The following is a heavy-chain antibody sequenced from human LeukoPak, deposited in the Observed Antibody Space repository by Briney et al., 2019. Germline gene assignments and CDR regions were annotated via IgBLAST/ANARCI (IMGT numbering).Heavy chain of an antibody. CDR3: AKVSKGGSTRCFDP. J-gene: IGHJ5*02. Sequence: GGSLRLSCAASGFTFSSYAMSWVRQAPGKGLEWVSVISGSGGGASYADSVKGRFTISRDNSKNTLYLQMNSLRAEDTAVYYCAKVSKGGSTRCFDPWGQGTLVTVSS. CDR1: GFTFSSYA. D-gene: IGHD2/OR15-2a*01. V-gene: IGHV3-23*01. CDR2: ISGSGGGA.